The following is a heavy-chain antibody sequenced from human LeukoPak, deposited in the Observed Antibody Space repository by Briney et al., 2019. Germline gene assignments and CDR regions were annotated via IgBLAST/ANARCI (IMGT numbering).Heavy chain of an antibody. Sequence: SETLSLTCTVSGGSISSSSYYWGWIRQPPGKGLEWIGSIYYSGSTNYNPSLKSRVTISVDTSKNQFSLKLCSVTAADTAVYYCARERRYYFDYWGQGTLVTVSS. V-gene: IGHV4-39*07. CDR1: GGSISSSSYY. J-gene: IGHJ4*02. CDR3: ARERRYYFDY. CDR2: IYYSGST.